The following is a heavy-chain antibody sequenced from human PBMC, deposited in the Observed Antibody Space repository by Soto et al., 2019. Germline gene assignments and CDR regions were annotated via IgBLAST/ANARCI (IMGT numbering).Heavy chain of an antibody. CDR1: GFTFSSYW. D-gene: IGHD1-26*01. Sequence: GGSLRLSCAVSGFTFSSYWMSWVRQTPGKGLEWVANINQDGSEKYYVDAVKGRFTISRDNAKNSLYLQMNSLRAEDTAVYYCARELLVGPAEYFQHWGQGTLVTVSS. CDR2: INQDGSEK. J-gene: IGHJ1*01. CDR3: ARELLVGPAEYFQH. V-gene: IGHV3-7*01.